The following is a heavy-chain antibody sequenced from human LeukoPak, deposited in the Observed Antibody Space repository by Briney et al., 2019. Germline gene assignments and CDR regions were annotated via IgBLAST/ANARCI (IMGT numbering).Heavy chain of an antibody. CDR1: GGSISSYY. Sequence: PSETLSLTCTVSGGSISSYYWSWIRQPPGKGLEWIGYIYYSGSTNYNPSLKSRVTISVDTSKSQFSLKLSSVTAADTAVYYCAVAARRNNWFDPWGQGTLVTVSS. J-gene: IGHJ5*02. D-gene: IGHD6-6*01. CDR3: AVAARRNNWFDP. V-gene: IGHV4-59*01. CDR2: IYYSGST.